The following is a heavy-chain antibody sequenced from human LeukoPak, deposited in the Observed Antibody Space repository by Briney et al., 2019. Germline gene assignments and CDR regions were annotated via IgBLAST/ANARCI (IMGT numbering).Heavy chain of an antibody. CDR1: GFTFSSYW. CDR3: ARDKYGAYFDS. CDR2: IKQDGSEK. Sequence: GGSLRLSCAASGFTFSSYWMDWVRRAPGKGLEWVANIKQDGSEKYYVDSVKGRFTISRDNAKNSLYLQMNSLRVEDTAVYYCARDKYGAYFDSWGQGTLVTVSS. J-gene: IGHJ4*02. D-gene: IGHD4-17*01. V-gene: IGHV3-7*01.